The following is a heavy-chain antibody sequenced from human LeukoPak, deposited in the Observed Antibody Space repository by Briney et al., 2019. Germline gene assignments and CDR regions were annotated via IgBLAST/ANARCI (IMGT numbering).Heavy chain of an antibody. CDR1: GFTFSSYA. CDR2: ISYDGSNK. J-gene: IGHJ4*02. CDR3: ARDGLAAMGIN. V-gene: IGHV3-30-3*01. Sequence: PGWSLTLSCAASGFTFSSYAMHWVRQAPGKGLEGVAVISYDGSNKYYADSVKGRFTISRHNSKNTLYLQMNSLRAEDTAVYYCARDGLAAMGINRGQGTLVTVSS. D-gene: IGHD5-18*01.